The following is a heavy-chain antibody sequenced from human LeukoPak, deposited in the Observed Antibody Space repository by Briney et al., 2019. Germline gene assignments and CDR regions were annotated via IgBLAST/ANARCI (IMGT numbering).Heavy chain of an antibody. CDR2: MYYSGST. V-gene: IGHV4-39*01. Sequence: SETLSLTCTVSGSSISSSDSYWGWIRQPPGKGLEWIGSMYYSGSTYYNPSLKSRVTISVDTSKNQFSLKLNSVTAADTAVYYCARHPPRDCSSSSCYKRWFDPWGQVTLVTVSS. CDR1: GSSISSSDSY. D-gene: IGHD2-2*02. J-gene: IGHJ5*02. CDR3: ARHPPRDCSSSSCYKRWFDP.